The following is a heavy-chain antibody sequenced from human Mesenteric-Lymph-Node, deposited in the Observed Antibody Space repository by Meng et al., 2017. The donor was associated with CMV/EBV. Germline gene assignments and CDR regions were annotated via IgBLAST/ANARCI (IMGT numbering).Heavy chain of an antibody. Sequence: SETLSLTCTASGGSISSSSYYWGWIRQPPGKGLEWIGSIYYSGSTYYNPSLKSRVTISVDTSKNQFSLKLSSVTAADTAVYYCARDDGRGAGLGFDYWGQGTLVTVSS. D-gene: IGHD1-14*01. CDR2: IYYSGST. CDR1: GGSISSSSYY. V-gene: IGHV4-39*07. CDR3: ARDDGRGAGLGFDY. J-gene: IGHJ4*02.